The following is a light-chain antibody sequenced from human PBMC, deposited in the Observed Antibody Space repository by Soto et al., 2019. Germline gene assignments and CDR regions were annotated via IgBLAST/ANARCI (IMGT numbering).Light chain of an antibody. Sequence: QSALTQPASVSGSPGQSITISCTGTFSDVGSYNLVSWYQQHPGKAPELMIYEDTKRPSGVSNRFSGSKSGYTASLTISGLQAEDEADYYCCSYAGSSTVVFGGGTKVTVL. CDR2: EDT. V-gene: IGLV2-23*01. CDR1: FSDVGSYNL. CDR3: CSYAGSSTVV. J-gene: IGLJ2*01.